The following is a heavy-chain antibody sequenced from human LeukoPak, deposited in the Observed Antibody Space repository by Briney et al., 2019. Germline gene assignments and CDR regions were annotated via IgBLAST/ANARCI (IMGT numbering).Heavy chain of an antibody. CDR1: GDSVSSNSAA. Sequence: SQTLSLTCAISGDSVSSNSAAWNWIRQSPSRGLEWLGKTYYRSKWYNDYAVSVQSRITINSDTSKNQFSLQLDSVTPEDTAVYYCAKGRPSYYGMDVWGQGTTVTVSS. CDR2: TYYRSKWYN. V-gene: IGHV6-1*01. D-gene: IGHD1-1*01. CDR3: AKGRPSYYGMDV. J-gene: IGHJ6*02.